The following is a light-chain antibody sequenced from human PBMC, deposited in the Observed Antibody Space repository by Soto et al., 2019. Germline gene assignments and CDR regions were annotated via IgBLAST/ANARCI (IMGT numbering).Light chain of an antibody. CDR3: EANDTSRGS. Sequence: DIQMTQSPASLSASVGDRVTITCRARQGISTYLNWYHQKPGKAPKLLIYACSSLESGVPSRFSGRGSETDLALILSLLQPQDYPTYCCEANDTSRGSSGQ. J-gene: IGKJ1*01. V-gene: IGKV1-39*01. CDR2: ACS. CDR1: QGISTY.